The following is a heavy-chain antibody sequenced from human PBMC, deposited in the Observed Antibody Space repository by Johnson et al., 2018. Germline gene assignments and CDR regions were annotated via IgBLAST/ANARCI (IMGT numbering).Heavy chain of an antibody. V-gene: IGHV3-33*01. CDR3: ARDPAVSEMFDY. CDR1: GFTFSDYA. CDR2: IWFDGTNK. D-gene: IGHD2-2*01. J-gene: IGHJ4*02. Sequence: QVQLVQSGGGVVQPGRSLRLSCEASGFTFSDYAMHWVRQAPGKGLEWVAMIWFDGTNKHYEESVKGRFTVARDNSRSTLFLQMNSLRVEDTAVYYCARDPAVSEMFDYWGQGTVVTVSP.